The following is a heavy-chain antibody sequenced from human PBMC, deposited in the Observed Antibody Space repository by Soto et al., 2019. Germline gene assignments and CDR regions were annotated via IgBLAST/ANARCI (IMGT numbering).Heavy chain of an antibody. CDR1: GYTFTGYY. Sequence: AXVNVSCKASGYTFTGYYMHWVRQAPGQGLEWMGWINPNSGGTNYAQKFQGWVTMTRDTSISTAYMELNRLRSDDTAVYYCARGSPPQIYYDSSGYYDYFDYWGQGTLVTVYS. CDR3: ARGSPPQIYYDSSGYYDYFDY. CDR2: INPNSGGT. D-gene: IGHD3-22*01. V-gene: IGHV1-2*04. J-gene: IGHJ4*02.